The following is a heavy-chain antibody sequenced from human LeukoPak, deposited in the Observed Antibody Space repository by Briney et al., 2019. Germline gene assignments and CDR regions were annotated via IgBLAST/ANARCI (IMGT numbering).Heavy chain of an antibody. V-gene: IGHV3-30*18. CDR1: GFTFSSYG. CDR2: ISYDGSKK. J-gene: IGHJ4*02. D-gene: IGHD6-19*01. CDR3: AKDKAGPFFDY. Sequence: TGGSLRLSCAASGFTFSSYGMHWVRQAPGKGLEWVVVISYDGSKKYYADSVKGRFTISRDNSKNTLYLQMNSLRAEDTAVYYCAKDKAGPFFDYWGQGTLVTVSS.